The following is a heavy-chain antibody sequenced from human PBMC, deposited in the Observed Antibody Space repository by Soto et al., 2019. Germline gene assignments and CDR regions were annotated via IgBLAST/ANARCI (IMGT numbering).Heavy chain of an antibody. V-gene: IGHV3-11*01. Sequence: QVQLVESGGGLVKPGGALRLSRAASGFTFSDSYIKLIRRAPGKGLGWISYISSSGANKYYADAVRGRFTLSRDNATNSLYLQMNNLRDEDTAVYYCAREIRGGYNHVFDFWGQGTLVTVSS. CDR2: ISSSGANK. D-gene: IGHD5-12*01. J-gene: IGHJ4*02. CDR3: AREIRGGYNHVFDF. CDR1: GFTFSDSY.